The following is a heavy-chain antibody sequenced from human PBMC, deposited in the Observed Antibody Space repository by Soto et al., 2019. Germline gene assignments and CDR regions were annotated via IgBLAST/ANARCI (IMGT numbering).Heavy chain of an antibody. V-gene: IGHV4-59*01. CDR1: GGSISSYY. J-gene: IGHJ6*02. CDR3: ARARITMVREVIKYNMDV. Sequence: SETLSLTCTVSGGSISSYYWSWIRRPPGKGLEWIGYIYNSGSTHSNPSLQSRVTISVDTSKNQFSLKPSSVTAADTGIYYCARARITMVREVIKYNMDVWGQGTTVTVSS. CDR2: IYNSGST. D-gene: IGHD3-10*01.